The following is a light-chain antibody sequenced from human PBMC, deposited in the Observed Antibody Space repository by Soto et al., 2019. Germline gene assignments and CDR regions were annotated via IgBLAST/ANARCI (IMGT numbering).Light chain of an antibody. CDR2: DDS. J-gene: IGKJ1*01. CDR3: QQYNNFLT. V-gene: IGKV1-5*01. Sequence: DIQMTQSPSALSASVGDRVTITCRASQSISSWLAWYQQKPGKAPRLLIYDDSYLERGVPSRFSGCGSGTEFTLTISDLQPDDLATYYCQQYNNFLTFGPGTNVEI. CDR1: QSISSW.